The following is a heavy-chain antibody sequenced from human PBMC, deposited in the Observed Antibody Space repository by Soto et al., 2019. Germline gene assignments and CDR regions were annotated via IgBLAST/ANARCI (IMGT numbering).Heavy chain of an antibody. D-gene: IGHD5-12*01. CDR3: VRIRRGDGYTFGY. V-gene: IGHV3-74*01. Sequence: EVQLVESGGVSVQPGGSLRLSCTASGFTLSNYWMHWVRQAPGKGLVWVSRINTDGSTTTYADSVKGRFTISRDNAKNTLYLQMNSVREEDTAVYYCVRIRRGDGYTFGYWGQGTLVTVSS. J-gene: IGHJ4*02. CDR2: INTDGSTT. CDR1: GFTLSNYW.